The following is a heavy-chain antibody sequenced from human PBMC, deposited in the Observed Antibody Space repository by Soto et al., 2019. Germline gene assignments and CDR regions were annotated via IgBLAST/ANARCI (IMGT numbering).Heavy chain of an antibody. J-gene: IGHJ4*02. Sequence: QVQLVESGGGVVQPGRSLRLSCAVSGFTFSSHAMHWVRQAPGKGLEWVTLISSDGSNKYYADSVKGRFTTSRDNSKNTMYLHMNSLRVEDTAVYYCARDDEGGSDCDLGYWGQGALVTFSS. CDR2: ISSDGSNK. CDR1: GFTFSSHA. D-gene: IGHD1-26*01. V-gene: IGHV3-30-3*01. CDR3: ARDDEGGSDCDLGY.